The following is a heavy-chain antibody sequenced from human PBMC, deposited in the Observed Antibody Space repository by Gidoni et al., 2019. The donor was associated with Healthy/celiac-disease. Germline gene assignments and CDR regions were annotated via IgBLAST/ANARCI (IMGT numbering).Heavy chain of an antibody. CDR1: GFTFSSYA. D-gene: IGHD2-15*01. J-gene: IGHJ5*02. CDR3: AREMSGEDCSGGSCRTYNWFDP. CDR2: ISYDGSKK. V-gene: IGHV3-30*04. Sequence: QVQLVESGGGVVQPGRSLRLSCAASGFTFSSYAMHWVRQAPGKGLEWVAVISYDGSKKYYADSVKGRFTISRDNSKNTLYLQMNSLRAEDTAVYYCAREMSGEDCSGGSCRTYNWFDPWGQGTLVTVSS.